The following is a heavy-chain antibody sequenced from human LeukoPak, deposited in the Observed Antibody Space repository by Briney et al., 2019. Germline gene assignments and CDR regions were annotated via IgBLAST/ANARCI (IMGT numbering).Heavy chain of an antibody. V-gene: IGHV3-21*01. J-gene: IGHJ4*02. Sequence: GGSLRLSCAASGFTFSSYSMNWVRQAPGKGLEWVPSISSSSSYIYYADSVKGRFTISRDNAKNSLYLQMNSLRAEDTAVYYCARAVRFCSSISCYDNYFDYWGQGTLVTVSS. CDR2: ISSSSSYI. D-gene: IGHD2-2*01. CDR3: ARAVRFCSSISCYDNYFDY. CDR1: GFTFSSYS.